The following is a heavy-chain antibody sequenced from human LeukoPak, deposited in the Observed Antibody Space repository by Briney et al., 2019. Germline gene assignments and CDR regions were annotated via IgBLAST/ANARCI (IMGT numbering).Heavy chain of an antibody. V-gene: IGHV3-53*01. CDR1: GFTVSSNY. J-gene: IGHJ4*02. CDR2: IYSGGST. D-gene: IGHD6-13*01. CDR3: ATRYSSSWYVDY. Sequence: GGSLRLSCAASGFTVSSNYMSWVRQAPGKGLEWVSVIYSGGSTYCADSVKGRFTISRDNSKNTLYLQMNSLRAEDTAVYYCATRYSSSWYVDYWGQGTLVTVSS.